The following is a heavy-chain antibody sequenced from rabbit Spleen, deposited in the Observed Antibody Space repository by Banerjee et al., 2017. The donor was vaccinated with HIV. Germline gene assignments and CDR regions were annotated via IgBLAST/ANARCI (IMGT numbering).Heavy chain of an antibody. D-gene: IGHD4-1*01. CDR2: INAGSSGST. CDR1: GFSFSGNY. CDR3: ARAIVPWLGLTRLDL. V-gene: IGHV1S40*01. J-gene: IGHJ3*01. Sequence: QSLEESGGDLVNPGASLTLTCTASGFSFSGNYICWVRQAPGKGLEWIACINAGSSGSTYYASWVNGRFTISSDNAQSTVDLKMTSLTAADTATYFCARAIVPWLGLTRLDLWGPGTLVTVS.